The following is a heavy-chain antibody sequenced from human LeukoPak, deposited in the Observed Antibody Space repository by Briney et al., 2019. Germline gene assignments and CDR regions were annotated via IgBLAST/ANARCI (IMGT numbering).Heavy chain of an antibody. CDR2: ISSSGSTI. D-gene: IGHD3-10*02. V-gene: IGHV3-48*03. Sequence: GGSLRLSCVASGFTFSNYEMNWVRQAPGKGLEWVSYISSSGSTIYYADSVKGRFTISRDNAKNSLYLQMNSLRAEDTAVYCCAELGITMIGGVWGKGTTVTISS. J-gene: IGHJ6*04. CDR3: AELGITMIGGV. CDR1: GFTFSNYE.